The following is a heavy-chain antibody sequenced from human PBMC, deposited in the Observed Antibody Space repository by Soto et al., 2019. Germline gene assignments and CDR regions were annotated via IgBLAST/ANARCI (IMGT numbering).Heavy chain of an antibody. Sequence: GGSLRLSCAASGFTFSSYWMSWVRQAPGKGLEWVANIKQDGSEKYYVDSVKGRFTISRDNAKNSLYLQMNSLRAEDTAVYYCASGQYGDPGYFQHWGQGTLVTVSS. CDR1: GFTFSSYW. D-gene: IGHD4-17*01. J-gene: IGHJ1*01. CDR3: ASGQYGDPGYFQH. CDR2: IKQDGSEK. V-gene: IGHV3-7*01.